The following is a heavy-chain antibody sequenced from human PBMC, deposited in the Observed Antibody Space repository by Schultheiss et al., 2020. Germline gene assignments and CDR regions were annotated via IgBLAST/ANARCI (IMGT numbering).Heavy chain of an antibody. V-gene: IGHV4-30-4*08. J-gene: IGHJ4*02. CDR2: IYYSGST. CDR3: ARSGYTTGTVYYFDH. CDR1: GGSISSGGYY. Sequence: SQTLSLTCTVSGGSISSGGYYWSWIRQPPGKGLEWIGYIYYSGSTYYNPSLKSRVTISADTPKNQFSLRLNSVTAADTAVYYCARSGYTTGTVYYFDHWGQGTLVSV. D-gene: IGHD6-13*01.